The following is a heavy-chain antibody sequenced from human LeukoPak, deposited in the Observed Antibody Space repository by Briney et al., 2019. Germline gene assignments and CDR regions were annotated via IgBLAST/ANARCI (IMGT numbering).Heavy chain of an antibody. V-gene: IGHV1-2*02. CDR1: GYTFTGYY. CDR3: ARVRITMVRGVIYGMDV. CDR2: INPNSGGT. J-gene: IGHJ6*02. Sequence: ASVKVSCKASGYTFTGYYMHWVRQAHGQGLEWMGWINPNSGGTNYAQKFQGRVTMTRDTSISTAYMELSRLRSDDTAVYYCARVRITMVRGVIYGMDVWGQGTTVTVSS. D-gene: IGHD3-10*01.